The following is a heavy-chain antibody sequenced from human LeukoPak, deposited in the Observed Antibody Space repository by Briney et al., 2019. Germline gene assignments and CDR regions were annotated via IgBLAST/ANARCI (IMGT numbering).Heavy chain of an antibody. CDR2: INHSGST. J-gene: IGHJ5*02. Sequence: PPETLSLTCAVYGGSFSGYYWSWIRQPPGKGLEWIGEINHSGSTNYNPSLKSRVTISVDTSKNQFSLKLSSVTAADTAVYYCARRLGYYDFWSGSNWFDPWGQGTLVTVSS. D-gene: IGHD3-3*01. CDR1: GGSFSGYY. CDR3: ARRLGYYDFWSGSNWFDP. V-gene: IGHV4-34*01.